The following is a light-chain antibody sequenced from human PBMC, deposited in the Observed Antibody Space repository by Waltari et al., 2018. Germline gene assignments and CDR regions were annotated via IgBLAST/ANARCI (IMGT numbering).Light chain of an antibody. Sequence: EIVLTQSPGTLSLSPGERATLSCRANQNIFMTLAWYQQKPGQAPRLLIYGAYTRATGIPDRFSGSGSGTDFSLTISGLDPEDFAVYYCQHYVRLPVTFGQGTKVEIK. CDR2: GAY. CDR3: QHYVRLPVT. CDR1: QNIFMT. V-gene: IGKV3-20*01. J-gene: IGKJ1*01.